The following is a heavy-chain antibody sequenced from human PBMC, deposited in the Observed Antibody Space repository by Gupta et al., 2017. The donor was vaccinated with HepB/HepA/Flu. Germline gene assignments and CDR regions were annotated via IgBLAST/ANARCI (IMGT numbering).Heavy chain of an antibody. V-gene: IGHV3-66*01. CDR2: LNSDGST. J-gene: IGHJ6*02. CDR1: GFIVLFYL. D-gene: IGHD4-17*01. Sequence: VVYGGGLGPPGGALRPPCAASGFIVLFYLFNRVRQTPGKGLGWVSTLNSDGSTKYADSVRGRFTVSRDNSKNTVYLQMNTLRAEDTAIYYCARDCPPTAIKDFYYGMDVWGPGTTVTVSS. CDR3: ARDCPPTAIKDFYYGMDV.